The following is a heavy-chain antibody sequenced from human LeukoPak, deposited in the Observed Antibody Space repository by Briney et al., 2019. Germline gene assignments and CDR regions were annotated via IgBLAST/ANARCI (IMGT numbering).Heavy chain of an antibody. V-gene: IGHV4-31*03. J-gene: IGHJ6*02. CDR1: GDSISTGGYY. CDR3: ARVIVVVPIGVYHYYAMDV. Sequence: PSETLSLTCTVSGDSISTGGYYWAWIRQHRERGLEWIGYMYYRGSTHYNPSLQSRVTISVDTSKNQFSLNLNSVTAADTAVYYCARVIVVVPIGVYHYYAMDVWGQGTTVTVSS. D-gene: IGHD2-2*01. CDR2: MYYRGST.